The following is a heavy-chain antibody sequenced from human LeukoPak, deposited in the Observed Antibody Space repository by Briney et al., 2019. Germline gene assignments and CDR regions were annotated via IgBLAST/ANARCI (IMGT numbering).Heavy chain of an antibody. V-gene: IGHV4-30-4*08. CDR2: IYYSGST. J-gene: IGHJ5*02. Sequence: PSQTLSLTCTVSGGSMSSGDYYWSWIRQPPGKGLDWFGYIYYSGSTYYNPSLKSRVTISVDTSKNQFSLKLSSVTAADTAVYYCARSRIVVVPAAMELNWFDPWGQGTLVTVSS. D-gene: IGHD2-2*01. CDR1: GGSMSSGDYY. CDR3: ARSRIVVVPAAMELNWFDP.